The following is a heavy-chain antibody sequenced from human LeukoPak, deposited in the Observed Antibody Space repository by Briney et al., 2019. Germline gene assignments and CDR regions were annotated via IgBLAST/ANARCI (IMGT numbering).Heavy chain of an antibody. CDR1: GFTVSSNY. D-gene: IGHD3-22*01. Sequence: PGGSLRLSCAVSGFTVSSNYMSWVRQAPGKGLEWVSLIYSGGGTYYADSVRGRFTISRDDSKNTLYLQMNSLRAEDTAVYYCVRRAGGYPHPYDYWGQGTLVTVSS. CDR3: VRRAGGYPHPYDY. CDR2: IYSGGGT. J-gene: IGHJ4*02. V-gene: IGHV3-53*01.